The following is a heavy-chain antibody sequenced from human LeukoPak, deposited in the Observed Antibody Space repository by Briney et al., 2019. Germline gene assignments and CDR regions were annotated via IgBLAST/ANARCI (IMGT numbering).Heavy chain of an antibody. Sequence: GGSLRLSCAPSGFIFEDYGVHWVRQAPGKGLEWVSGINWNGGSTGYADSVKGRFTISRDNAKNSLYLQMNSLRAEDTALYYCARWGSGYNLFDYWGRGILVTVSS. CDR3: ARWGSGYNLFDY. V-gene: IGHV3-20*04. CDR2: INWNGGST. J-gene: IGHJ4*02. D-gene: IGHD3-3*01. CDR1: GFIFEDYG.